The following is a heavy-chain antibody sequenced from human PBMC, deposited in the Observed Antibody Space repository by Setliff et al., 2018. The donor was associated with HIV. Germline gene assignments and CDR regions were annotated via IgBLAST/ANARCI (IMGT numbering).Heavy chain of an antibody. CDR2: ISGSGGTT. CDR3: AKDLGGVTYYNFWSGYPLDY. D-gene: IGHD3-3*01. J-gene: IGHJ4*02. CDR1: GLTFSSYA. V-gene: IGHV3-23*01. Sequence: GGSLRLSCAASGLTFSSYAMSWVRQAPGKGLEWVSSISGSGGTTYYADSVKGRFTISRDNSDDTLFLQMNSLRAEDTAVYYCAKDLGGVTYYNFWSGYPLDYWGQGTLVT.